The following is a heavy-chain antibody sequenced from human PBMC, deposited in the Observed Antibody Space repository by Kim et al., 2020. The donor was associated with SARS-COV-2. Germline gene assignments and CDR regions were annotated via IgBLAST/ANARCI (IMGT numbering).Heavy chain of an antibody. D-gene: IGHD2-2*01. CDR3: AKGATPTGFDY. CDR2: T. V-gene: IGHV1-2*05. Sequence: TSLARKCKGRVTMTRDTSINTVYMELSRLRSDDTVVYYCAKGATPTGFDYWGQGTLVTVSS. J-gene: IGHJ4*02.